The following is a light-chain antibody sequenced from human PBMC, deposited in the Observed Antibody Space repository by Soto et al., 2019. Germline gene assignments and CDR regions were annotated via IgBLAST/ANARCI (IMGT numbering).Light chain of an antibody. CDR3: AAWDDSPSVV. CDR1: SSNIGSNY. V-gene: IGLV1-47*01. J-gene: IGLJ2*01. CDR2: RNN. Sequence: QAVVTQPPSASGTPGQRVTISCSGSSSNIGSNYVYWYQQLPGTAPKLLIYRNNQRPSGVPDRFSGSKSGTSATLAISGLGSEDEAAYYCAAWDDSPSVVFGGGTKLTVL.